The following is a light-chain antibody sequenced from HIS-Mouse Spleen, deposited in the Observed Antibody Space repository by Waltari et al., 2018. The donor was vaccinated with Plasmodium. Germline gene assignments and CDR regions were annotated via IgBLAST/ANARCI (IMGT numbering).Light chain of an antibody. CDR1: SSDVGSYNL. V-gene: IGLV2-23*03. J-gene: IGLJ3*02. CDR2: EGS. Sequence: QSALTQPASVSGSPGQSITISCTGTSSDVGSYNLVSWYQQHPGKAPKLMIYEGSKRHSGFSNRLSVSKSGNTASLTIAGLQAEDEADYYCCSYAGSSTFVFGGGTKLTVL. CDR3: CSYAGSSTFV.